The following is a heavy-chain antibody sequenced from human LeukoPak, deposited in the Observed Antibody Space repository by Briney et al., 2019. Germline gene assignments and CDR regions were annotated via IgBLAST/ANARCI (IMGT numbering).Heavy chain of an antibody. CDR3: ARRLGGDLFDY. Sequence: SDTLSLTCTVSGGSLSSYYWSWIRQPPGKVREWIGYIYYSGSTNYNPSLKSRVTISVDTSKNQFSLKLSSVTAADTAVYYCARRLGGDLFDYWGQGTLVTVSS. D-gene: IGHD2-21*02. CDR1: GGSLSSYY. V-gene: IGHV4-59*07. J-gene: IGHJ4*02. CDR2: IYYSGST.